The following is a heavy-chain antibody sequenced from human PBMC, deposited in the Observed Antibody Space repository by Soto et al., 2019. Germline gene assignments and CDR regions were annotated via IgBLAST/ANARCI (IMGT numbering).Heavy chain of an antibody. Sequence: EVQVVESGGGLVQPGGSLRLSCAASGFTFSNYWMHWVRQAPGKGLVWVSRVNNDGSGTIYADSVKGRFTISRDNAKNTVYLEMNSLRAEDTALYFCTSGGYMHGFDMWGQGTTVTVSS. V-gene: IGHV3-74*01. D-gene: IGHD6-13*01. J-gene: IGHJ3*02. CDR2: VNNDGSGT. CDR3: TSGGYMHGFDM. CDR1: GFTFSNYW.